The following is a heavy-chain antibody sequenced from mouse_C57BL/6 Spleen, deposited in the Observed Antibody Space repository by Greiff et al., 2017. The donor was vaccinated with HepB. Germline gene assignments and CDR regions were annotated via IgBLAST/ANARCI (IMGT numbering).Heavy chain of an antibody. CDR1: GYTFTDYY. Sequence: EVQLQQSGPVLVKPGASVKMSCKASGYTFTDYYMNWVKQSHGKSLEWIGVINPYNGGTSYNQKFKGKATLTVDKSSSTAYMKLNSLTSEDSAVYYCARRSPITTVVAPYAMDYWGQGTSVTVSS. CDR2: INPYNGGT. CDR3: ARRSPITTVVAPYAMDY. D-gene: IGHD1-1*01. V-gene: IGHV1-19*01. J-gene: IGHJ4*01.